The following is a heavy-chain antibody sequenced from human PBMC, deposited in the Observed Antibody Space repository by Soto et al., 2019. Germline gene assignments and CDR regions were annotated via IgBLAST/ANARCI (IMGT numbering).Heavy chain of an antibody. J-gene: IGHJ4*02. CDR1: GGSISSYY. D-gene: IGHD6-13*01. CDR3: GSGSSSWSFDY. CDR2: IYYSGST. Sequence: PSETLSLTCTVSGGSISSYYWSWIRQPPGKGLEWIGYIYYSGSTNYNPSLKSRVTISVDTSKNQFSLKLSSVTAADTAVYYCGSGSSSWSFDYWGQGTLVTVSS. V-gene: IGHV4-59*01.